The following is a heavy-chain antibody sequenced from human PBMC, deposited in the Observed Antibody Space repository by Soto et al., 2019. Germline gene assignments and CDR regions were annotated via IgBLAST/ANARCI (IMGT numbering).Heavy chain of an antibody. D-gene: IGHD1-26*01. CDR1: GFTFSSYA. CDR2: ISYDGSNK. CDR3: ARESGVRGVDYYYYYGMDV. Sequence: QVQLVESGGGVVQPGRSLRLYCAASGFTFSSYAMHWVRQAPGKGLEWVAVISYDGSNKYYADSVKGRFTISRDNSKNTLYLQMNSLRAEDTAVYYCARESGVRGVDYYYYYGMDVWGQGTTVTVSS. V-gene: IGHV3-30-3*01. J-gene: IGHJ6*02.